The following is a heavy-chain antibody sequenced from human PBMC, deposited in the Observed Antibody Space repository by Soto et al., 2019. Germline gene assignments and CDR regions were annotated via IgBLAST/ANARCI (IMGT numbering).Heavy chain of an antibody. D-gene: IGHD5-18*01. V-gene: IGHV3-23*01. J-gene: IGHJ4*02. CDR1: GFTFSSYA. CDR2: ISGSGGST. Sequence: LRLSCAASGFTFSSYAMSWVRQAPGKGLEWVSAISGSGGSTYYADSVKGRFTISRDNSKNTLYLQMNSLRAEDTAVYYCAKDLRGYSYHSGFDYWGQGTLVTSPQ. CDR3: AKDLRGYSYHSGFDY.